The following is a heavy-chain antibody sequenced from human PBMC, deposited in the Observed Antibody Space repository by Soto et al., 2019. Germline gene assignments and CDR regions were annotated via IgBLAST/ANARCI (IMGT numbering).Heavy chain of an antibody. CDR3: ARGGPLRYFDWPYYYYGMDV. V-gene: IGHV1-2*04. D-gene: IGHD3-9*01. Sequence: GASVKVSCKASGCTFNGYYMHWVRQAPGKGLEWMGWINPNSGGTNYAQKFQGWVTMTRDTSISTAYMELSRLRSDDTAVYYCARGGPLRYFDWPYYYYGMDVWGQGTTVTVSS. CDR2: INPNSGGT. J-gene: IGHJ6*02. CDR1: GCTFNGYY.